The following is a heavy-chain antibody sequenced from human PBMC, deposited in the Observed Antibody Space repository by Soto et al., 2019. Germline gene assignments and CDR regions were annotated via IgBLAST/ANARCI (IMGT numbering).Heavy chain of an antibody. D-gene: IGHD2-2*03. J-gene: IGHJ6*03. CDR2: IYYSGST. V-gene: IGHV4-31*03. Sequence: QVQLQESGPGLVKPSQTLSLTCTVSGGSISSGGYYWSWIRQHPGKGLEWIGYIYYSGSTYYNPSLKSRVTISVDTSKNQFALQLSSVTAADTAVYYCARDHGYCSSTSCYDGSYYYYYMDVWGKGTTVTVSS. CDR3: ARDHGYCSSTSCYDGSYYYYYMDV. CDR1: GGSISSGGYY.